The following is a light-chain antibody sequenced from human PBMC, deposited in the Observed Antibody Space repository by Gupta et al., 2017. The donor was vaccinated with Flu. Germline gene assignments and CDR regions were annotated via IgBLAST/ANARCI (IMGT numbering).Light chain of an antibody. CDR1: QSLIYSDGNTY. Sequence: SVTLGQPASISCRSSQSLIYSDGNTYLTWFHQRPGQSPRRRIYKIFNRDSGVPDRFSGSGSDTDFTLKISRVEAEDVGLDYCMQATQWLTFGQGTTLEIK. CDR2: KIF. V-gene: IGKV2-30*01. CDR3: MQATQWLT. J-gene: IGKJ2*01.